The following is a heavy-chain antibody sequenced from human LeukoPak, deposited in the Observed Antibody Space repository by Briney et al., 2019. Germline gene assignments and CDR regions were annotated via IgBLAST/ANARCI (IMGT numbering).Heavy chain of an antibody. CDR2: INWNSVTI. V-gene: IGHV3-9*01. J-gene: IGHJ6*02. Sequence: GGSLRLSCAASGFTFDDYAMHWVRQAPGKGLEWVSGINWNSVTIDYADSVKGRFTISRDNAKNSLYLQMNSLRTEDTALYYCAKGGCSGDSCSMAYYYYYGIDVWGQGTTVTVSS. CDR3: AKGGCSGDSCSMAYYYYYGIDV. CDR1: GFTFDDYA. D-gene: IGHD2-15*01.